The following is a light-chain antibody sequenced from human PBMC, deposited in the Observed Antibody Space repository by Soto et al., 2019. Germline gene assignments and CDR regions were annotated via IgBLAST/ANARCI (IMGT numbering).Light chain of an antibody. CDR2: DAS. CDR1: QSISSW. V-gene: IGKV1-5*01. J-gene: IGKJ1*01. Sequence: DIQMTQSPSTLSAYVGDRVTITCRASQSISSWLAWYQQKPGKAPKLLIYDASSLESGVPSRFSGSGSGTEFTLTISSLQPGDFATYYCQQYNSYWTFGQGTKVDIK. CDR3: QQYNSYWT.